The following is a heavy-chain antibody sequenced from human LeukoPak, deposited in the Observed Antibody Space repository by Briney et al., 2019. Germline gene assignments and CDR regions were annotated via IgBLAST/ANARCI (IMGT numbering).Heavy chain of an antibody. V-gene: IGHV3-23*01. CDR3: AKAQVPESYGSGSYYVGFDY. J-gene: IGHJ4*02. Sequence: GGSLRLSCAASGFTFSRYAVGWVRRVPGKGLEWVSAISGSGGITYYADSVKGRFTISRDNSKNTLYLQMNSLRAEDTAIYYCAKAQVPESYGSGSYYVGFDYWGQGTLVTVSS. CDR2: ISGSGGIT. D-gene: IGHD3-10*01. CDR1: GFTFSRYA.